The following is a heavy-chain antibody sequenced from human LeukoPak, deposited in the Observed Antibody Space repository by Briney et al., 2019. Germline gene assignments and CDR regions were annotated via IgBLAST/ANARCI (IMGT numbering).Heavy chain of an antibody. CDR3: ARSLTMVRAYDY. CDR1: GFTFSSYG. V-gene: IGHV3-30*03. J-gene: IGHJ4*02. Sequence: GGSLRLSCAASGFTFSSYGMHWVRQAPGKGLEWVAVISYDGSNKYYADSVKGRFTISRDNSKNTVYLQMNSLRTEDTAVYYCARSLTMVRAYDYWGQGTLVTVSS. D-gene: IGHD3-10*01. CDR2: ISYDGSNK.